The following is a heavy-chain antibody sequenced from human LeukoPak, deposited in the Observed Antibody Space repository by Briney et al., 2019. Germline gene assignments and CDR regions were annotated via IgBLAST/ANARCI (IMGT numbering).Heavy chain of an antibody. CDR1: GYTFTSYG. D-gene: IGHD1-26*01. J-gene: IGHJ4*02. Sequence: ASVKVSCKASGYTFTSYGISWVRQAPGQGLEWMGWISAYNGNTNYVQKLQGRVTMTTDTSTSTAYMELRSLRSDDTAVYYCASSAYSGSFNYWGQGTLATVSS. CDR2: ISAYNGNT. CDR3: ASSAYSGSFNY. V-gene: IGHV1-18*01.